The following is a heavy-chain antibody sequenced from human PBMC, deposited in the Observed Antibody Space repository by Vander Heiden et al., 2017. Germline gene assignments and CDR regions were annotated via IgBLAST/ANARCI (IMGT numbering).Heavy chain of an antibody. J-gene: IGHJ4*02. V-gene: IGHV3-33*01. CDR2: IWYDGSNK. CDR1: GFTFSSYG. D-gene: IGHD1-26*01. Sequence: QVQLVESGGGVVQPGRSLRLSCAASGFTFSSYGMHWVRQAPGKGLEWVAVIWYDGSNKYYADSVKGRFTISRDNSKNTLYLQMNSLRAEDTAVYYCARAGIVGATEFFDYWGQGTLVTVSS. CDR3: ARAGIVGATEFFDY.